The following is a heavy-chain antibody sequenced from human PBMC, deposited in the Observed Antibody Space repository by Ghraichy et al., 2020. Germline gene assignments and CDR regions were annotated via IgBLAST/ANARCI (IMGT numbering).Heavy chain of an antibody. J-gene: IGHJ4*02. Sequence: GGSLRLSCAASGFTFSNYIMSWVRQALGKGLEWVSSIRGRGGGTDYADSVKGRFIISRDNTETTLYLQMNSLRVEDTAVYYCARDPPGSGPDFDCWGQGTLVTVSS. CDR3: ARDPPGSGPDFDC. CDR2: IRGRGGGT. V-gene: IGHV3-23*01. CDR1: GFTFSNYI. D-gene: IGHD1-1*01.